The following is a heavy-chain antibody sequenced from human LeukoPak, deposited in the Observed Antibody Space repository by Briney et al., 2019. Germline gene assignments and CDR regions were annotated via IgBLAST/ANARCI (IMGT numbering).Heavy chain of an antibody. CDR1: GYTFTTYD. CDR2: MNPNSGNT. V-gene: IGHV1-8*01. J-gene: IGHJ4*02. Sequence: ASVKVSCKASGYTFTTYDINWVRQATGQGPEWMGWMNPNSGNTGYTQKFQGRVTMTRNTSISTAYMELSSLRSEDTAVYYCARPLSFYGSGSYDYWGQGTLVTVSS. CDR3: ARPLSFYGSGSYDY. D-gene: IGHD3-10*01.